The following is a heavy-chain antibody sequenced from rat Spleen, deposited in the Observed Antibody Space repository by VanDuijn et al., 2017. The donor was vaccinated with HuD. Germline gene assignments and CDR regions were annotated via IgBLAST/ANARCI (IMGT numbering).Heavy chain of an antibody. CDR2: IWGDGST. CDR3: TRDIIRGYYVMDA. D-gene: IGHD4-3*01. Sequence: QVQLKESGPGLVQPSQTLSLTCTVSGFSLTTNSVHWVRQPPGKGLERMGGIWGDGSTDYNLGLKSRLIISRDTSKSQVFLKLNILQTEDTAIYYCTRDIIRGYYVMDAWGQGASVTVSS. V-gene: IGHV2-1*01. J-gene: IGHJ4*01. CDR1: GFSLTTNS.